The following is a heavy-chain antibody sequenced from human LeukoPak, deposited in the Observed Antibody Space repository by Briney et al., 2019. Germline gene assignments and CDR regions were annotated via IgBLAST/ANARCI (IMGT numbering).Heavy chain of an antibody. CDR2: INHSGST. Sequence: SETLSLTCTVYGGSFSGYYWSWIRQPPGKGLEWIGEINHSGSTNYNPSLKSRVTISVDTSKNQFSLKLSSVTAADTAVYYCARVTGTTPFDYWGQGTLVTVSS. V-gene: IGHV4-34*01. J-gene: IGHJ4*02. CDR3: ARVTGTTPFDY. CDR1: GGSFSGYY. D-gene: IGHD1-20*01.